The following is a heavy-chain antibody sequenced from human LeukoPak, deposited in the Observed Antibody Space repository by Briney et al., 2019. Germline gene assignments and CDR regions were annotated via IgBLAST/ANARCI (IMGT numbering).Heavy chain of an antibody. Sequence: GGSLRLSCAASGFTFSHYAMNWVRQAPGKGLEWVSYISSSSSTIYYADSVKGRFTISRDNAKNSLYLQMNSLRAEDTAVYYCARAAAGTPFSPFDYWGQGTLVTVSS. D-gene: IGHD6-13*01. J-gene: IGHJ4*02. CDR2: ISSSSSTI. V-gene: IGHV3-48*04. CDR1: GFTFSHYA. CDR3: ARAAAGTPFSPFDY.